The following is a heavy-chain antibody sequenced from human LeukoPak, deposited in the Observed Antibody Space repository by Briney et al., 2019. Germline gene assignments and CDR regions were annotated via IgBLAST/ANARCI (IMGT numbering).Heavy chain of an antibody. CDR1: GGSFSGYY. Sequence: PSETLSLTCAVYGGSFSGYYWSWIRQPPGKGLEWIGEVNHSGSTNYNPSLKSRVTISVDTSKNQFSLKLSSVTAADTAVYYCARRPPPYSSSWFYYYYMDVRGKGTTVTVSS. CDR3: ARRPPPYSSSWFYYYYMDV. D-gene: IGHD6-13*01. J-gene: IGHJ6*03. CDR2: VNHSGST. V-gene: IGHV4-34*01.